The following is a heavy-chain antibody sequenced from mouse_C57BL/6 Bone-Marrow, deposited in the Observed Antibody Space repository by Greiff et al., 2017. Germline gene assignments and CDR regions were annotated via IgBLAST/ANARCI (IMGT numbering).Heavy chain of an antibody. Sequence: QVQLQQPGAELVMPGASVKLSCKASGYTFTSYWVHWVKQRPGQGLEWIGEIDPSDSYTNSNQKFKGKSTLTVDKSSSTAYMQLISLTSEDSAVYYCARFGDDEYDVYFDNWCQGTTLTVSS. D-gene: IGHD2-4*01. CDR3: ARFGDDEYDVYFDN. CDR2: IDPSDSYT. V-gene: IGHV1-69*01. J-gene: IGHJ2*01. CDR1: GYTFTSYW.